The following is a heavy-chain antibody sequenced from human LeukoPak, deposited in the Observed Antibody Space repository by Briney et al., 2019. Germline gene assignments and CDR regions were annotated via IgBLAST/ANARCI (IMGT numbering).Heavy chain of an antibody. V-gene: IGHV4-4*07. D-gene: IGHD6-19*01. CDR1: GGSISSYY. J-gene: IGHJ4*02. CDR2: IHTSGST. CDR3: AGYSSGWYLYY. Sequence: SETLSLTCTVSGGSISSYYWSWIRQPAGKGLEWIGRIHTSGSTNYNPSLKSRVIMSVDTSKKHFSLKLSSVTAADTAVYYCAGYSSGWYLYYWGQGTLVTVSS.